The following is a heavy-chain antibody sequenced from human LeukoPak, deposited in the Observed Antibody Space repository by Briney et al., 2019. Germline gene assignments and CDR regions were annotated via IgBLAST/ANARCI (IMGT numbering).Heavy chain of an antibody. Sequence: PSETLSLTCTVSGGSISSYYWNWIRQPPGKGLEWIGYIYYGGNTNYNPSLKSRVTISLDTSRNQFSLKLSSVTAADTAVYYCARRARATAGGDYFDYWGQGTLVTVSS. V-gene: IGHV4-59*08. J-gene: IGHJ4*02. D-gene: IGHD6-13*01. CDR3: ARRARATAGGDYFDY. CDR2: IYYGGNT. CDR1: GGSISSYY.